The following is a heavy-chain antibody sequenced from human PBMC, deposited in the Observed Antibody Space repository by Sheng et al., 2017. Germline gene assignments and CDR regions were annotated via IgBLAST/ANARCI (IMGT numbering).Heavy chain of an antibody. D-gene: IGHD3-10*01. V-gene: IGHV3-23*01. Sequence: EVQLLESGGGLVQPGGSLRLSCAASGFTFSSYAMSWVRQAPGKGLEWVSAISGSGGSTYYADSVKGRFTISRDNSKNTLYLQMNSLRAEDTAVYYCASQLFLGGFGDRPYWGQGTLGHRLL. J-gene: IGHJ4*02. CDR2: ISGSGGST. CDR3: ASQLFLGGFGDRPY. CDR1: GFTFSSYA.